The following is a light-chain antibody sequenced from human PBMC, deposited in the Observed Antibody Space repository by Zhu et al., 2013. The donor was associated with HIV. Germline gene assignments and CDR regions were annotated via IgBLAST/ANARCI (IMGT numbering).Light chain of an antibody. CDR1: QTIDTW. J-gene: IGKJ3*01. V-gene: IGKV1-5*01. CDR3: HHVNDNPA. Sequence: DIQMTQSPSTLSASVGDRVTITCRASQTIDTWVAWYQQRPGKAPKLLIFDASSLESGVPSRFSGSGSGTTFTLTITSLQPQDFATYYCHHVNDNPAFGPGTKVDVK. CDR2: DAS.